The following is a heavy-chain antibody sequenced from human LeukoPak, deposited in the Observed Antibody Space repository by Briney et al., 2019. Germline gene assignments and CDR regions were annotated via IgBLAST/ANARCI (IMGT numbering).Heavy chain of an antibody. CDR2: INWNGGST. D-gene: IGHD3-10*01. CDR1: GFTFDEYG. V-gene: IGHV3-20*04. Sequence: PGGSLRLSCAASGFTFDEYGMSWVRQAPGKGLEWVSGINWNGGSTGYADSVKGRFTISRDNAKNSLYLQMNSLRAEDTALYYCAREADYGSGTGAFDIWGQGTMVTVSS. CDR3: AREADYGSGTGAFDI. J-gene: IGHJ3*02.